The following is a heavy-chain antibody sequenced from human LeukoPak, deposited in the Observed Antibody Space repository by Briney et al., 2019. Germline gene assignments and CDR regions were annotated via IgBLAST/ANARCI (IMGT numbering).Heavy chain of an antibody. J-gene: IGHJ6*03. Sequence: GSSVKVSCKASGGTFSNYAISWVRQAPGQGLEWMGGIIPIFGTANYAQKFQGRVTITADESTSTAYMELSSLRSEDTAVYYCARGNLDIVATINHYYYYYMDVWGKGTTVTVSS. CDR2: IIPIFGTA. CDR1: GGTFSNYA. V-gene: IGHV1-69*13. D-gene: IGHD5-12*01. CDR3: ARGNLDIVATINHYYYYYMDV.